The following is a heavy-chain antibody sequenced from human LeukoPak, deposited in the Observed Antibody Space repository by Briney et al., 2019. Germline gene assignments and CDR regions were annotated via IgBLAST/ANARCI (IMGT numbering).Heavy chain of an antibody. CDR3: ARYHCGSTYCPGVDF. CDR2: IWNSGNS. J-gene: IGHJ4*02. CDR1: AGSINSGGYF. V-gene: IGHV4-31*03. Sequence: RSSETLSLTCTVSAGSINSGGYFWTWVRQHPGEGLEWIGYIWNSGNSYYNPSLSSRVIISADSSKSTFSLKLSSVTAADTAAYYCARYHCGSTYCPGVDFYGQGTLVTVSS. D-gene: IGHD2-2*01.